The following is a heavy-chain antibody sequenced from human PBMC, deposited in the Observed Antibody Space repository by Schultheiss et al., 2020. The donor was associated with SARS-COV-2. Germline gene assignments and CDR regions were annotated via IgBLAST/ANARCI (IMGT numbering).Heavy chain of an antibody. CDR3: ARPPTYYYDSSGYYPGAYFDY. V-gene: IGHV5-51*01. D-gene: IGHD3-22*01. J-gene: IGHJ4*02. Sequence: GESLKISCKGSGYSFTSYWIGWVRQMPGKGLEWMGIIYPDDSDTKYSPSFQGQVTISADKSISTAYLQWSSLKASDTAMYYCARPPTYYYDSSGYYPGAYFDYWGQGTLVTVSS. CDR1: GYSFTSYW. CDR2: IYPDDSDT.